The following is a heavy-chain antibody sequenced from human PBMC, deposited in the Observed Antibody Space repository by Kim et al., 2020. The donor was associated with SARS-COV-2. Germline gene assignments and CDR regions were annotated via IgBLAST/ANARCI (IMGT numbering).Heavy chain of an antibody. CDR2: IYYSGST. Sequence: SETLSLTCTVSGGSISSSSYYWGWIRQPPGKGLEWIGSIYYSGSTYYNPSLKSRVTISVDTSKNQFSLKLSSVTAADTAVYYCARDLGSGSYTAFDIWG. V-gene: IGHV4-39*07. CDR3: ARDLGSGSYTAFDI. CDR1: GGSISSSSYY. J-gene: IGHJ3*02. D-gene: IGHD3-22*01.